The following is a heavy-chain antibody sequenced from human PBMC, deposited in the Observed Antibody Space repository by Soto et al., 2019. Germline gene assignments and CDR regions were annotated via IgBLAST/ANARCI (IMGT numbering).Heavy chain of an antibody. CDR3: AIGGSYGSENYCMVV. CDR2: IYYSGST. V-gene: IGHV4-59*01. CDR1: GGSISSYY. D-gene: IGHD3-10*01. J-gene: IGHJ6*02. Sequence: SETLSLTCTVSGGSISSYYWSWIRQPPGKRLEWIGYIYYSGSTNYNPSLKSRVTISVDTSKNQFSLKLSSVTAADTAVYYCAIGGSYGSENYCMVVWGQGTTVTVSS.